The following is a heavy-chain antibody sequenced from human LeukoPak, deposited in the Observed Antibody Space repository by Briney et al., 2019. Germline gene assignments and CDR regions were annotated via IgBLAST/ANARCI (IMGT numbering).Heavy chain of an antibody. V-gene: IGHV4-34*01. CDR1: GGSFSGYY. CDR3: ARLSVVVTPYYYYGMDV. CDR2: INHSGSA. Sequence: PSEILSLTCAVYGGSFSGYYWSWIRQPPGKGLEWIGEINHSGSANYNPSLESRVTISVDTSKNQFSLKLSSVTAADTAVYYCARLSVVVTPYYYYGMDVWGKGTTVTVSS. D-gene: IGHD2-21*02. J-gene: IGHJ6*04.